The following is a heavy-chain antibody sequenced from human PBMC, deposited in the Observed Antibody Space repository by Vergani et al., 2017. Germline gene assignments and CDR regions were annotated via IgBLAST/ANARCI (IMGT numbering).Heavy chain of an antibody. CDR1: GFTFSSYA. D-gene: IGHD3-22*01. J-gene: IGHJ4*02. CDR2: ISGSGGST. CDR3: ASGKDITMIANYFDY. V-gene: IGHV3-23*01. Sequence: EVQLLESGGGLVQPGGSLRLSCAASGFTFSSYAMSWVRQAPGKGLEWVSAISGSGGSTYYADSVKGRFTISRDNSKNTLYLQMNSLRAEDTAVYYCASGKDITMIANYFDYWGQGTLVTVSS.